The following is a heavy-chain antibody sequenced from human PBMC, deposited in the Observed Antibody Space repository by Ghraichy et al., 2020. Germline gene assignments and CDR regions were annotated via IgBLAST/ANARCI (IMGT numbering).Heavy chain of an antibody. J-gene: IGHJ4*02. CDR3: TIFINGAYFDS. CDR1: GFTFSNAW. V-gene: IGHV3-15*01. D-gene: IGHD4-17*01. Sequence: GSLRLSCAASGFTFSNAWMSWVRQAPGKGLEWVGRIKSKTDGETTDYAAPVKGRFTISRDDSKNTLYLQMNSLRTGDTAVYFCTIFINGAYFDSWGQGTLVTVSS. CDR2: IKSKTDGETT.